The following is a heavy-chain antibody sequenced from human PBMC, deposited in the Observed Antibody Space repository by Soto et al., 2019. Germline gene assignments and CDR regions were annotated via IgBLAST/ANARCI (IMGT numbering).Heavy chain of an antibody. CDR3: ARDSKVSSGSYGMDV. CDR2: INPNSGGT. D-gene: IGHD6-25*01. V-gene: IGHV1-2*04. CDR1: GYTFTSYD. Sequence: ASVKVSCKASGYTFTSYDINWVRQATGQGLEWMGWINPNSGGTNYAQKFQGWVTMTRDTSISTAYMELSRLRSDDTAVYYCARDSKVSSGSYGMDVWGQGTTVTVSS. J-gene: IGHJ6*02.